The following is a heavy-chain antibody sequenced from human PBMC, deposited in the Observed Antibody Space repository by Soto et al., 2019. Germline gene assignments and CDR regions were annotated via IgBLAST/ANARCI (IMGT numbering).Heavy chain of an antibody. Sequence: EVQLVQSGAEVKKPGASLRISCKGSGYSFTSYWISWVRQMPGKGLEWMGRIDPSDSYTNYSPSFQGHVTISADKSISTAYLQWRSLKASDTAMYYCASHYYDSSGYYVGNWFDPWGQGTLVTVSS. J-gene: IGHJ5*02. CDR2: IDPSDSYT. CDR1: GYSFTSYW. V-gene: IGHV5-10-1*03. CDR3: ASHYYDSSGYYVGNWFDP. D-gene: IGHD3-22*01.